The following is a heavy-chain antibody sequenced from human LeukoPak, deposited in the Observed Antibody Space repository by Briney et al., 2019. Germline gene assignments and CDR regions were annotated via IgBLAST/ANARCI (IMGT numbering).Heavy chain of an antibody. CDR3: ARELGAPAAVTGFDY. CDR2: ISSSSSYI. CDR1: GFTFSSYS. J-gene: IGHJ4*02. D-gene: IGHD6-13*01. Sequence: GGSLRLSCAASGFTFSSYSMNWVRQAPGKGLEWVSSISSSSSYIYYADSVKGRFPISRDNAKNSLYLQMNSLRAEDTAVYYCARELGAPAAVTGFDYWGQGTLVTVSS. V-gene: IGHV3-21*01.